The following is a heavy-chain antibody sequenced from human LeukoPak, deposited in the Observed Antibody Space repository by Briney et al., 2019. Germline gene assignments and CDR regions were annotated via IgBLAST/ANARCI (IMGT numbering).Heavy chain of an antibody. J-gene: IGHJ4*02. CDR1: GFTVSSNY. Sequence: GGSLRLSCAASGFTVSSNYMSWVRQAPGKGLEWVSAISGSGSSTYYADSVKGRFTISRDNSKNTLYLQMNSLRAEDTAVYYCAKDQFGPGYWGQGTLVTVSS. D-gene: IGHD3-16*01. V-gene: IGHV3-23*01. CDR3: AKDQFGPGY. CDR2: ISGSGSST.